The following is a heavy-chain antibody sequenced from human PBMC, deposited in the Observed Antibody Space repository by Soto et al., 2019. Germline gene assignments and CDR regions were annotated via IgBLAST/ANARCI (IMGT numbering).Heavy chain of an antibody. D-gene: IGHD4-17*01. Sequence: PSDTLSLTCTVSGGSVSIGDYLWSWIRQRPGKGLEWIGYIHDSGNTYYNPSLKSRVTISLDTSKNQFSLKVTSMTAADTAVYFCARARGGDSGDYASLFDRWGQGNLVTVSS. V-gene: IGHV4-30-4*02. J-gene: IGHJ5*02. CDR3: ARARGGDSGDYASLFDR. CDR2: IHDSGNT. CDR1: GGSVSIGDYL.